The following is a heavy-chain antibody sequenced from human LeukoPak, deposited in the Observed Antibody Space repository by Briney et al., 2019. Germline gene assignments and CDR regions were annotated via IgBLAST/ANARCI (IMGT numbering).Heavy chain of an antibody. Sequence: PGGSLRVSCAASGFTFSNYGMHWVRQAPGKGLDWVAVIWNDGSYKYYADSVWGRFTISRDNSLNTVYLQMNSLRAEDTAVYYCAKVRQITAATGTGLDQWGQGTLVTVSS. V-gene: IGHV3-33*06. D-gene: IGHD6-13*01. J-gene: IGHJ4*02. CDR1: GFTFSNYG. CDR2: IWNDGSYK. CDR3: AKVRQITAATGTGLDQ.